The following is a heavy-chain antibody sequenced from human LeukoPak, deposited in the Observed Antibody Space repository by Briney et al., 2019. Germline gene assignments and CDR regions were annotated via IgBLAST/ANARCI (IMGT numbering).Heavy chain of an antibody. V-gene: IGHV3-7*03. J-gene: IGHJ4*02. D-gene: IGHD3-3*01. CDR2: INQDGSER. CDR1: GFTFRNYW. Sequence: GGSLRLSCEASGFTFRNYWMSWVRQAPGKGLECVASINQDGSERYYVDSVTGRFTISRHNSKNLVYLQMNTLRAEDTSIYYCASGVVFDFWGQGTLVTVSS. CDR3: ASGVVFDF.